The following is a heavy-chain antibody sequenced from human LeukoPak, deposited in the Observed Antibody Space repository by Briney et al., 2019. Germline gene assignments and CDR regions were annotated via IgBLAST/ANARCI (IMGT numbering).Heavy chain of an antibody. CDR1: VYTFTDYY. Sequence: AAVKVSCKTSVYTFTDYYMHRLRQAPAQGLEWMICINTTSGGTNTNSGATNYAKKFQGRITMTRDTAISTAYMEMSRLTSDGTAVYYCARDMRRGRDYYGSGTLEYWGQGTLVTVSS. V-gene: IGHV1-2*02. D-gene: IGHD3-10*01. CDR2: INTTSGGTNTNSGAT. J-gene: IGHJ4*02. CDR3: ARDMRRGRDYYGSGTLEY.